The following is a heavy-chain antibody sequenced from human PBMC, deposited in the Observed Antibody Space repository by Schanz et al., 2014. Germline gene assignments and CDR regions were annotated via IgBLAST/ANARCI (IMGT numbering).Heavy chain of an antibody. CDR1: GYTFTSYY. CDR3: ARGPSTGAMDI. V-gene: IGHV1-46*03. Sequence: QVQLVQSGAEVKKPGASVKVSCKASGYTFTSYYIHWFRQAPGQGLEWMGLINPSVGNTNYAQKFRGRDSMTRDAAASTVYMELSGMRSEETAVYFCARGPSTGAMDIWGQGTMVTVSS. J-gene: IGHJ3*02. CDR2: INPSVGNT.